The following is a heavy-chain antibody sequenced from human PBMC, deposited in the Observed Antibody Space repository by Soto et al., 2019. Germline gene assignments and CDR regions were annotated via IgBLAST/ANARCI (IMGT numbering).Heavy chain of an antibody. D-gene: IGHD3-3*01. CDR1: GGSISSYY. CDR3: ARHQIRFLEWVPNYFDY. CDR2: IYYSGIT. V-gene: IGHV4-59*08. Sequence: PSETLSLTCTVSGGSISSYYWSWIRQPPGKGLEWIGYIYYSGITNYNPSLKSRVTISVDTSKNQFSLKLSSVTAADTAVYYCARHQIRFLEWVPNYFDYWGQGTLVTVSS. J-gene: IGHJ4*02.